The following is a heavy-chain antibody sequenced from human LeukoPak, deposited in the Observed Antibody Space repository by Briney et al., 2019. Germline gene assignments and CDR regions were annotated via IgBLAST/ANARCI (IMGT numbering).Heavy chain of an antibody. CDR3: ARIPYGSGNDAFDI. Sequence: SQTLSLTCDISGDSVSSNSAAWSWIRQSPSRGLEYLGRTYYRSEWYNDYAVSVKSRISINPDTSKNQFSLQLTSVTPEDTAVYYCARIPYGSGNDAFDIWGQGTMATVSS. D-gene: IGHD3-10*01. CDR1: GDSVSSNSAA. J-gene: IGHJ3*02. V-gene: IGHV6-1*01. CDR2: TYYRSEWYN.